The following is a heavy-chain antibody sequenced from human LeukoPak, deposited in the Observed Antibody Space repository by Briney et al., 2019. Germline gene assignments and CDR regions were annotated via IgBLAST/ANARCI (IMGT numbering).Heavy chain of an antibody. CDR2: INPHSGDT. V-gene: IGHV1-2*02. J-gene: IGHJ5*02. CDR3: ARGRVQLWFNWFDP. CDR1: EYTFTGYY. D-gene: IGHD5-18*01. Sequence: ASVKVSCKASEYTFTGYYLHWVRQAPGQGLEWMGWINPHSGDTDYAQKFQGRVTMTRDTSISTAYMELSRLRSDDTAVYYCARGRVQLWFNWFDPWGQGTLVTVSS.